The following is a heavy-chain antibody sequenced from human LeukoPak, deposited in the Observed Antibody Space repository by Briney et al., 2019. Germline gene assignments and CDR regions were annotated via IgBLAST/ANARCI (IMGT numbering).Heavy chain of an antibody. CDR2: IYYSGST. CDR3: ARESPRGDSDY. D-gene: IGHD3-16*01. V-gene: IGHV4-59*12. Sequence: PSETLSLTCTVSGGSISSYYWSWIRQPPGKGLEWIGYIYYSGSTYYNPSLKSRVTISVDRSKNQFSLKLSSVTAADTAVYYCARESPRGDSDYWGQGTLVTVSS. J-gene: IGHJ4*02. CDR1: GGSISSYY.